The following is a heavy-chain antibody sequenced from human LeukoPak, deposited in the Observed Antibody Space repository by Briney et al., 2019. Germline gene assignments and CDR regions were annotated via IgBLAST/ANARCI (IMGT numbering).Heavy chain of an antibody. J-gene: IGHJ6*02. CDR1: GGSISSSSYY. CDR3: ATQGGYYYYGMDV. Sequence: PSETLSLTCTVSGGSISSSSYYWGWIRQPPGKGLEWIGSIYYSGSTYYNPSLKSRVTISVDRSKNQFSLKLSSVTAADTAVYYCATQGGYYYYGMDVWGQGTTVTVSS. V-gene: IGHV4-39*07. CDR2: IYYSGST.